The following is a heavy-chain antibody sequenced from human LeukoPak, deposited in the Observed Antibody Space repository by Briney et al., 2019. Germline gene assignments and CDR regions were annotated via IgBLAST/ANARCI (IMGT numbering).Heavy chain of an antibody. CDR2: ISSSSSYI. CDR3: AKSRDGWNYFDY. D-gene: IGHD5-24*01. V-gene: IGHV3-21*01. Sequence: GGSLRLPCAASGFTFSSYSMNWVRQAPGKGLEWVSSISSSSSYIYYADSVKGRFTISRDNAKNSLYLQMNSLRAEDTAVYYCAKSRDGWNYFDYWGQGTLVTVSS. CDR1: GFTFSSYS. J-gene: IGHJ4*02.